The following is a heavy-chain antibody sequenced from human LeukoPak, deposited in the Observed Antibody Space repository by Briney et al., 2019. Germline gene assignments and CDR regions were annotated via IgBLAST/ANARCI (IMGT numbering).Heavy chain of an antibody. J-gene: IGHJ4*02. Sequence: SETLSLTCVVYGGSPSGYYWNWIRQPPGKGLEWIGEINHSGTTKYNPSLKSRVSISIDRSKNQFSLNLSSVTAADTAVYYCASPTTVTTGIEYWGQGTLVTVSS. D-gene: IGHD4-17*01. CDR2: INHSGTT. CDR1: GGSPSGYY. CDR3: ASPTTVTTGIEY. V-gene: IGHV4-34*01.